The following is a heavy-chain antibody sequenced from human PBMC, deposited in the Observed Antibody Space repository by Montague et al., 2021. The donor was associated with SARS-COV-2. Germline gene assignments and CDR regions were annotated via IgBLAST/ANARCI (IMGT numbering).Heavy chain of an antibody. J-gene: IGHJ2*01. V-gene: IGHV4-59*01. CDR1: GGSISSYY. CDR3: ARTSGCYGYWYFDL. D-gene: IGHD6-19*01. Sequence: SETLSLTCTVSGGSISSYYWSWIWQPPGKGLEWIGYIYYSGSTNYNPSLKSRVTISVDTSKNQFSLKLSSVTAADTAVYYCARTSGCYGYWYFDLWGRGTLVTVSS. CDR2: IYYSGST.